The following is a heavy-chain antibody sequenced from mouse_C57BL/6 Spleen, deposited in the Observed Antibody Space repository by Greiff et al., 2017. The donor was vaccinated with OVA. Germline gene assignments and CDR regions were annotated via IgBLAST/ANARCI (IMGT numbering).Heavy chain of an antibody. J-gene: IGHJ2*01. CDR3: ARTLYYYGSRGDYFDY. D-gene: IGHD1-1*01. V-gene: IGHV1-82*01. CDR2: IYPGDGDT. CDR1: GYAFSSSW. Sequence: QVQLQQSGPELVKPGASVKISCTASGYAFSSSWMNWVKQRPGKGLEWIGRIYPGDGDTNYNGKFKGKATLTADKSSSTAYMQLSSLTSEDSAVYFCARTLYYYGSRGDYFDYWGQGTTLTVSS.